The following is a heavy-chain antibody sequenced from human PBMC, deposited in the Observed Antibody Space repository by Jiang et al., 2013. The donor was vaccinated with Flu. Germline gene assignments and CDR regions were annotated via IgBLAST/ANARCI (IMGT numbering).Heavy chain of an antibody. CDR3: ATDPWGSGIRGVRP. Sequence: GAEVKKPGASVKVSCKVSGYTLTELSMHWVRQAPGKGLEWMGGFDPEDGETIYAQKFQGRVTMTEDTSTDTAYMELSSLRSEDTAVYYCATDPWGSGIRGVRPWGQGPWSPSP. D-gene: IGHD3-10*01. V-gene: IGHV1-24*01. CDR1: GYTLTELS. CDR2: FDPEDGET. J-gene: IGHJ5*02.